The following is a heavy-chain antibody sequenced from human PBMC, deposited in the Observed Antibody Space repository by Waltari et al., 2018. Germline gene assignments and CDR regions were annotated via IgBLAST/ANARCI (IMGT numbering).Heavy chain of an antibody. CDR2: IDHSGST. CDR1: GYSISSGYY. V-gene: IGHV4-38-2*01. J-gene: IGHJ4*02. D-gene: IGHD6-6*01. Sequence: QVQLQESGPGLVKPSETLSLTCAVSGYSISSGYYWGWIRQPPGKGLEWIGSIDHSGSTYYNPSLKSRATISVDTSKNQFSLKLSSVTAADTAVYYCARHSPPDSSSSLDFDYWGQGTLVTVSS. CDR3: ARHSPPDSSSSLDFDY.